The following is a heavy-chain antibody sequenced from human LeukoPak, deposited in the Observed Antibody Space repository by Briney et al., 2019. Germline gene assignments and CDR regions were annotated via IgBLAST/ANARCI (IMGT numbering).Heavy chain of an antibody. D-gene: IGHD3-22*01. CDR1: GFTFSSYS. Sequence: GGSLRLSCAASGFTFSSYSMNWVRQAPGKGLEWVSYISSSSSTIYYAGSVKGRFTISRDNAKNSLYLQMNSLRAEDTAVYYCASGLQYYDSSGYLDWGQGTLVTISS. J-gene: IGHJ4*02. CDR2: ISSSSSTI. V-gene: IGHV3-48*01. CDR3: ASGLQYYDSSGYLD.